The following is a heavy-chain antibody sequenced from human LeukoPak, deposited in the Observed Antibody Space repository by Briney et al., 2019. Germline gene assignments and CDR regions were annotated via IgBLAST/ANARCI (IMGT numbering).Heavy chain of an antibody. CDR3: ARTREYSSSWYFPPFDP. V-gene: IGHV1-2*02. J-gene: IGHJ5*02. CDR2: INPNSGRT. Sequence: ASVKVSCKASGYTFAGYYMNWVRQAPGQGLEWMGWINPNSGRTNYAQNFQGRVTMTRDPSISTAYMELSGLTSNDTAVYYCARTREYSSSWYFPPFDPWGQGTLVTVSS. D-gene: IGHD6-13*01. CDR1: GYTFAGYY.